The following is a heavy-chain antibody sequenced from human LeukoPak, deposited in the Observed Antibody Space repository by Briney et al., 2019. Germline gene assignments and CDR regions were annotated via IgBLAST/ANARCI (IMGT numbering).Heavy chain of an antibody. CDR1: GGSFSGYY. D-gene: IGHD1-26*01. V-gene: IGHV4-34*01. CDR2: INHSGST. Sequence: SETLSLTCAVYGGSFSGYYWSWIRQPPGKGVEWIGEINHSGSTNYNPSLKSRVPISVDTSKNQFSLKLSSVTAADTAVYYCARAYSGSYYVWFDPWGQGTLVTVSS. J-gene: IGHJ5*02. CDR3: ARAYSGSYYVWFDP.